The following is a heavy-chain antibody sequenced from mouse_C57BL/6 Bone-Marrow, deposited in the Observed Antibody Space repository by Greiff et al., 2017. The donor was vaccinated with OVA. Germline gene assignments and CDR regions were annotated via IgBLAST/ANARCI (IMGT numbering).Heavy chain of an antibody. D-gene: IGHD1-1*01. CDR2: IDPSDSYT. Sequence: QVQLKESGAELVRPGTSVKLSCKASGYTFTSYWMHWVKQRPGQGLEWIGVIDPSDSYTNYNQKFKGKATLTVDTSSSTAYMQLSSLTSEDSAVYYCARSPLLRCAMDYWGQGTSVTVSS. J-gene: IGHJ4*01. V-gene: IGHV1-59*01. CDR3: ARSPLLRCAMDY. CDR1: GYTFTSYW.